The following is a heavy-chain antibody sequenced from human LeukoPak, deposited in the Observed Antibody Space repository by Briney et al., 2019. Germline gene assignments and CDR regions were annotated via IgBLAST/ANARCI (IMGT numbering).Heavy chain of an antibody. D-gene: IGHD3-9*01. CDR2: IYWNDDK. CDR1: GGSISSYYW. CDR3: AHVDLLPGPVDY. Sequence: TLSLTCTVSGGSISSYYWSWIRQPPGKALEWLALIYWNDDKRYSPSLKSRLTITKDTSKNQVVLTMTNMDPVDTATYYCAHVDLLPGPVDYWGQGTLVTVSS. J-gene: IGHJ4*02. V-gene: IGHV2-5*01.